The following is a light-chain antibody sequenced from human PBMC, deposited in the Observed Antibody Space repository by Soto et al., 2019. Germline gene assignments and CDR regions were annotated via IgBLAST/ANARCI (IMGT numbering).Light chain of an antibody. CDR2: GAS. CDR3: QQYGSSPWT. V-gene: IGKV3-20*01. CDR1: QSLSSSD. J-gene: IGKJ1*01. Sequence: EIVLTQSPGTLSFSPGEGATLSCRASQSLSSSDLAWYQQKPGQAPRLLMYGASSRATGIPDRFSGSGSGTDFTLTISRLEPEDFAVYYCQQYGSSPWTFGQGTKV.